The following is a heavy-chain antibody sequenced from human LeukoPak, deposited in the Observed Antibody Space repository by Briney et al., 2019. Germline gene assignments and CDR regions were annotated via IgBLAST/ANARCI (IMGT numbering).Heavy chain of an antibody. J-gene: IGHJ4*02. CDR3: AKDAKWLERTYYFDY. CDR2: ISYDGSNK. D-gene: IGHD6-19*01. V-gene: IGHV3-30*18. CDR1: GFTFSSYG. Sequence: GGSLRLSCAASGFTFSSYGMHWVRQAPGKGLEWVAVISYDGSNKYYADSVKGRFTISRDNSKNTLYLQMNSLRAEDTAVYYCAKDAKWLERTYYFDYWGQGTLVTVSS.